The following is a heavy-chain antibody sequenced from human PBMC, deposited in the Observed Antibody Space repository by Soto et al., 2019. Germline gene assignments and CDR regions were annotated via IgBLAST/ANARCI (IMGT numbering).Heavy chain of an antibody. CDR1: GFTFSNAW. V-gene: IGHV3-15*01. CDR2: IKSKTDGGTT. J-gene: IGHJ4*02. CDR3: TTTYCSSTSCYDY. D-gene: IGHD2-2*01. Sequence: GGSLRLSCAASGFTFSNAWMSWVRQAPGKGLEWVGRIKSKTDGGTTDYAAPVKGRFTISRDDSKNSLYLQMNSLKTEDTAVYYCTTTYCSSTSCYDYWGQGTLVTVSS.